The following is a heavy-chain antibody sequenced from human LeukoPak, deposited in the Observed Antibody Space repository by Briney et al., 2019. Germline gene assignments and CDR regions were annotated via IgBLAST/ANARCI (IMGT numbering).Heavy chain of an antibody. J-gene: IGHJ6*02. CDR3: AKAPVWNYYYGLDV. Sequence: GGSLRLSCAASGFSVARKYMSWVRHAPGKGLEWVSGITTSGSTYYADSVKGRFTISRENSNNTLYLHMDSLRAEDTAVYYCAKAPVWNYYYGLDVWGQGTTVTVSS. CDR2: ITTSGST. D-gene: IGHD2-21*01. V-gene: IGHV3-53*01. CDR1: GFSVARKY.